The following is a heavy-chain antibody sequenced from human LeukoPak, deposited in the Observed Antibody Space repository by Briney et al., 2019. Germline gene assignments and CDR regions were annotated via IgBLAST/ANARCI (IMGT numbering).Heavy chain of an antibody. V-gene: IGHV1-18*01. J-gene: IGHJ4*02. CDR2: ISAYNGNT. D-gene: IGHD3-22*01. CDR1: GYTFTSYG. Sequence: ASVTVSCTASGYTFTSYGISWVRQAPGQGLEWMGWISAYNGNTNYAQKLQGRVTMTTDTSTSTAYMELRSLRSDDTAVYYCVRDRYYDSSGYVPLGYWGQGTLVTVSS. CDR3: VRDRYYDSSGYVPLGY.